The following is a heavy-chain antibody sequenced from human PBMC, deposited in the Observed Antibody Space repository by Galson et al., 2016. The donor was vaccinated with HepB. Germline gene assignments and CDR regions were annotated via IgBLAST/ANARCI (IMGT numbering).Heavy chain of an antibody. V-gene: IGHV4-4*07. CDR2: SYTSGST. J-gene: IGHJ3*01. Sequence: SETLSLTCTVSGASISGSYWNWIRQTAGKGPEWIGRSYTSGSTNYNPSLKSRVTLSLDTSKNQFSLKVTSVTAPETATYYCAGGFHWNDIVFYVWGQGTVVTVSS. CDR1: GASISGSY. CDR3: AGGFHWNDIVFYV. D-gene: IGHD1-1*01.